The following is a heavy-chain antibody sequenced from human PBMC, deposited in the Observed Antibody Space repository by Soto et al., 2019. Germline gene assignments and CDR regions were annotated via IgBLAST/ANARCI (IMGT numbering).Heavy chain of an antibody. CDR1: GYTFTSYG. D-gene: IGHD5-18*01. Sequence: ASVKVSCKASGYTFTSYGISWVRQAPGQGLEWMGWISAYNGNTNDAQKLQGRVTMTTDTSTSTAYMEPRSLRSDDTAVYYCARDADTAMVFLHTFDYWGEVTLVTVSS. CDR3: ARDADTAMVFLHTFDY. CDR2: ISAYNGNT. J-gene: IGHJ4*02. V-gene: IGHV1-18*04.